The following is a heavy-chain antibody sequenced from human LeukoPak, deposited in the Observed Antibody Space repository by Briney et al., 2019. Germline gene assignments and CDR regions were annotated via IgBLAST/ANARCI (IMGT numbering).Heavy chain of an antibody. CDR2: INHSGST. D-gene: IGHD4-17*01. V-gene: IGHV4-34*01. CDR1: GGSFSGYY. J-gene: IGHJ4*01. CDR3: ARAPGTTFDY. Sequence: SEILSLTCAVYGGSFSGYYWSWIRQPPGKGLEWIGEINHSGSTNYNPSLKSRVTISVDTSKNQFSLKLTSVTAADTAVYYCARAPGTTFDYWGHGNMVTVSS.